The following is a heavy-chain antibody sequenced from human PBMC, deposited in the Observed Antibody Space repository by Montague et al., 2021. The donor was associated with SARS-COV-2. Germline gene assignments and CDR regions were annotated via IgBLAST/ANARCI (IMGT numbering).Heavy chain of an antibody. D-gene: IGHD3-9*01. CDR2: INLSGYI. J-gene: IGHJ5*02. CDR3: LRALGSGYDL. V-gene: IGHV3-53*01. CDR1: GFSVSDFF. Sequence: SLRLSCAPSGFSVSDFFISWVRQDPVRGLDWLSYINLSGYIYYADSVTGRFTISRDTSNNRVFLQMNSLRVDDTALYYCLRALGSGYDLWGQGTLVTISS.